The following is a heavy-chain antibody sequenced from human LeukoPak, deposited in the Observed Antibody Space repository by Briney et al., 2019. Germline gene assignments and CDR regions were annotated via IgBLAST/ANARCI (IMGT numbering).Heavy chain of an antibody. D-gene: IGHD3-3*01. CDR1: GYTFTGYY. J-gene: IGHJ3*02. V-gene: IGHV1-2*06. CDR2: INPNSGGT. Sequence: ASVKVSCKASGYTFTGYYMHWVRQAPGQGLEWMGRINPNSGGTNYAQKFQGRVTMTRDTSISTAYMELSRLRSDDTAVYYCARGTIFGVFDVFRSNPPDDAFDIWGQGTMVTVSS. CDR3: ARGTIFGVFDVFRSNPPDDAFDI.